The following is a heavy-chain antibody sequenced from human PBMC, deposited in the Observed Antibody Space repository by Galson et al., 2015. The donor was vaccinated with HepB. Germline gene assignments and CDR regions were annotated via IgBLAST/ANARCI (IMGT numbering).Heavy chain of an antibody. D-gene: IGHD2-15*01. CDR1: GYTFTRYA. V-gene: IGHV1-3*01. CDR3: ASATLGYCSGGSCYGRFDP. J-gene: IGHJ5*02. CDR2: INAGNGNT. Sequence: SVKVSCKASGYTFTRYAMHWVRQAPGQRLEWMGWINAGNGNTKYSQKFQGRVTITRDTSASTAYMELSSLRSEDTAVYYCASATLGYCSGGSCYGRFDPWGQGTQVTVSS.